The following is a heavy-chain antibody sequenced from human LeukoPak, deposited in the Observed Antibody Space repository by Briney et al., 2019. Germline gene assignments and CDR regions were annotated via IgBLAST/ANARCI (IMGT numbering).Heavy chain of an antibody. CDR2: IHYSGST. CDR1: GGSISSYY. J-gene: IGHJ6*03. Sequence: SETLSLTCTVSGGSISSYYWGWIRQPPGKGLEWIGYIHYSGSTNYNPSLRSRVTISVDTSKNQFSLKLSSVTAADTAVYYCARVAYDFWSGYYALGVYYYYMDVWGKGTTVTVSS. D-gene: IGHD3-3*01. CDR3: ARVAYDFWSGYYALGVYYYYMDV. V-gene: IGHV4-59*01.